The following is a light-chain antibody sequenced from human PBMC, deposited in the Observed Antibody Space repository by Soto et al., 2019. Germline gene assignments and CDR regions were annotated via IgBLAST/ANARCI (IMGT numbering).Light chain of an antibody. J-gene: IGKJ1*01. CDR3: RQFVTSPWT. Sequence: EIVLTQSPGTRSLSPGERATLSCRASQSVSSSYLAWYQKKPGQAPRLLIYGASSSDTGIPDRFSGSGSGTVFTIDLRRREPDDFVVYYWRQFVTSPWTFGQGTEVEMK. CDR1: QSVSSSY. V-gene: IGKV3-20*01. CDR2: GAS.